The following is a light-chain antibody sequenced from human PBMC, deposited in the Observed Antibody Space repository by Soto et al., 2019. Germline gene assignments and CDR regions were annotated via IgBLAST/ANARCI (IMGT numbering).Light chain of an antibody. V-gene: IGKV3-15*01. CDR3: QQYNNWPRT. CDR2: GTS. J-gene: IGKJ1*01. CDR1: QSVNSN. Sequence: EIVMTQSPATLSLSPGERATLSCRASQSVNSNLAWYQQKAGQAPRLLIYGTSTRATGIPARFGGSGSGTDFTLTISSLQFEDFAVYYCQQYNNWPRTFGQGTKVDIK.